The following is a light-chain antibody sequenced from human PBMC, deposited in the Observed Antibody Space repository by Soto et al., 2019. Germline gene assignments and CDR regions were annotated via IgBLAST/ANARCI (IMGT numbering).Light chain of an antibody. CDR1: QSVSSSF. V-gene: IGKV3-20*01. CDR2: AAS. CDR3: QQHGSSPPT. Sequence: EIVLTQSPATLSLSPGERATLSCRASQSVSSSFLAWHQHKPGQPPRLLIDAASSRATVIPARFSGGGSGTDFTLTLSRLEPEDFAVYYCQQHGSSPPTFGQGTKLEIK. J-gene: IGKJ2*01.